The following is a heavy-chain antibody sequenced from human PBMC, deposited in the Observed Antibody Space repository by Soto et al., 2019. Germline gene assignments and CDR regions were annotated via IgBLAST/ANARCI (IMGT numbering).Heavy chain of an antibody. D-gene: IGHD6-13*01. CDR3: AREIESGSVAGIAAVHAEVFDY. Sequence: PVKVYWKASGYTFTSYYMHWVRQAPGQGLEWMGIINPSGGSTSYAQKFQGRVTMTRDTSTSTVYMELSSLRSEDTAVYYCAREIESGSVAGIAAVHAEVFDYWGQGTLVTVSS. J-gene: IGHJ4*02. V-gene: IGHV1-46*03. CDR1: GYTFTSYY. CDR2: INPSGGST.